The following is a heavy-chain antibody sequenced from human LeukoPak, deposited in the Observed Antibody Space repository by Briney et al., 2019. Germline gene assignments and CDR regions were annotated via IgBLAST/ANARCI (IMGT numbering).Heavy chain of an antibody. CDR3: AREDYYGSGSLPASYGMDV. V-gene: IGHV3-48*03. J-gene: IGHJ6*04. CDR1: GFTFSSYE. Sequence: GGSLRLSCAASGFTFSSYEMNWVRQAPGKGLEWVSYISSSGSTIYYADSVKGRFTISRDNAKNSLYLQMNSLRAEDTAVHYCAREDYYGSGSLPASYGMDVWGKGTTVTVSS. D-gene: IGHD3-10*01. CDR2: ISSSGSTI.